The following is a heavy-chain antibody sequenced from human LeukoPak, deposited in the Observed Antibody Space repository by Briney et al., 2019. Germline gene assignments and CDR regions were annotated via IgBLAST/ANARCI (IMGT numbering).Heavy chain of an antibody. Sequence: SETLSLTCTVSGASISNYYWSWIRQPPGKGLEWIGYIYYTGSTDYNPSLNSRITISLDTSKNQFSLKLTSVAAADTAVYYCARGGNSWDTGYYFDYWGQGTLVTVSS. CDR1: GASISNYY. CDR3: ARGGNSWDTGYYFDY. V-gene: IGHV4-59*01. D-gene: IGHD6-13*01. CDR2: IYYTGST. J-gene: IGHJ4*02.